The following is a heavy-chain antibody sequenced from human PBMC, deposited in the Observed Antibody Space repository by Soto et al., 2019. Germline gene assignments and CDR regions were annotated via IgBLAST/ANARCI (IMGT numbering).Heavy chain of an antibody. V-gene: IGHV1-8*02. CDR2: MSPNSGNT. CDR1: GYTFTSYG. Sequence: ASVKVSCKASGYTFTSYGISWVRQAPGQGLEWMGWMSPNSGNTDYAQKFQGRVTMTRNTSISTAYMELSSLRSEDTAVYYCARASGWPDYWGQGTLVTVSS. D-gene: IGHD6-19*01. J-gene: IGHJ4*02. CDR3: ARASGWPDY.